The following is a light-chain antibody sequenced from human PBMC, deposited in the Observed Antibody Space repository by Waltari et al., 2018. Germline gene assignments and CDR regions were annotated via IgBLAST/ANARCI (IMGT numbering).Light chain of an antibody. CDR2: DDD. CDR1: NIYYKS. Sequence: YVLTQPPSVSVAPGRTATIACGGDNIYYKSLSRYQQRPGQAPVLVIYDDDDRPSGIPERFSASNSGNVAALTISGVEVADEADYYCQIWDSRTNQFIFGPGTRLTVV. J-gene: IGLJ1*01. CDR3: QIWDSRTNQFI. V-gene: IGLV3-21*04.